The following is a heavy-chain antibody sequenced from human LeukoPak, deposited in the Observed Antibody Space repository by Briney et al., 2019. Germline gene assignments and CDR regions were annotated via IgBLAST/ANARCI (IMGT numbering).Heavy chain of an antibody. CDR1: GYTFTSYD. CDR2: IIPIFGTA. V-gene: IGHV1-69*13. Sequence: SVKVSCKASGYTFTSYDINWVRQATGQGLEWMGGIIPIFGTANYAQKFQGRVAITADESTSTAYMELSSLRSEDTAVYYCARLEVGADYWGQGTLVTVSS. CDR3: ARLEVGADY. J-gene: IGHJ4*02. D-gene: IGHD1-26*01.